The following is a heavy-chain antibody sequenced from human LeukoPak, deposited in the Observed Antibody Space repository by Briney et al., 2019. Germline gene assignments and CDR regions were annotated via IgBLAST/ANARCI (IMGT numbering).Heavy chain of an antibody. V-gene: IGHV3-23*05. J-gene: IGHJ4*02. CDR1: GFTFSTYA. CDR2: LYNSGRDV. Sequence: RAGGSLSLSCTASGFTFSTYAMSGVRQGPGKRLDWVSALYNSGRDVSYADPVKGRFTISRDNSENTFFLEMNSLRAEDTAVYYCAQDARVSRGYYYDGQLEHWGQGTLVTVSS. CDR3: AQDARVSRGYYYDGQLEH. D-gene: IGHD3-22*01.